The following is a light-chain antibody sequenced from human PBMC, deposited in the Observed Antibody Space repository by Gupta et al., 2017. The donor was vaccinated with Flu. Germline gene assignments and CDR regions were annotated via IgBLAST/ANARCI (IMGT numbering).Light chain of an antibody. Sequence: STGERATLSCRASQFISSNLDWYQQRPGQAHRRLIFDASTRATGIPARLSGSGYGTEFTLTISNLQSEDFEVYYCKQYRNWTLTFGQGSKLEI. CDR3: KQYRNWTLT. CDR2: DAS. CDR1: QFISSN. J-gene: IGKJ2*01. V-gene: IGKV3-15*01.